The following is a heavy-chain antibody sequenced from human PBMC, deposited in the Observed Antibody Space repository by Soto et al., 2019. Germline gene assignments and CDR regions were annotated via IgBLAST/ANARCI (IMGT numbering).Heavy chain of an antibody. D-gene: IGHD2-2*01. J-gene: IGHJ6*02. V-gene: IGHV1-69*13. CDR3: ARSQGSSTSLEIYYYYYYGMDV. CDR2: IIPISGTA. Sequence: SVKVSCKASGGTFSSYAISWVRQAPGQGLEWMGGIIPISGTANYAQKFQGRVTITADESTSTAYMELSSLRSEDTAVYYCARSQGSSTSLEIYYYYYYGMDVWGQRTTVTVSS. CDR1: GGTFSSYA.